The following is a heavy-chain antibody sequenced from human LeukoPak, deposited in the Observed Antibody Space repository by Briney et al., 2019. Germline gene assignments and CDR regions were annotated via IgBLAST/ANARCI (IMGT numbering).Heavy chain of an antibody. Sequence: TSETLSLTCTVSGGSISSGDYYWSWIRQPPGKGLEWIGYIHYSGSTYYNPSLKSRVTISVDTSKNQFSLKLSSVTAADTAVYYCARVYYDILTGYSKSSWFDPWGQGTLVTVSS. J-gene: IGHJ5*02. V-gene: IGHV4-30-4*01. D-gene: IGHD3-9*01. CDR2: IHYSGST. CDR1: GGSISSGDYY. CDR3: ARVYYDILTGYSKSSWFDP.